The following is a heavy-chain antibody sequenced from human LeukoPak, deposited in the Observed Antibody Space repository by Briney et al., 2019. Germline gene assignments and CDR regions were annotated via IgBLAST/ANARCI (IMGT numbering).Heavy chain of an antibody. V-gene: IGHV1-2*06. J-gene: IGHJ4*02. CDR3: ARGIDTAMANNDY. Sequence: ASVKVSCKASGYTFTGYYMHWMRQAPGQGLEWMGRINPNSGGTNYAQKFQGRVTMTRDTSISTAYMELSRLRSDDTAAYYCARGIDTAMANNDYWGQGTLVTVSS. CDR1: GYTFTGYY. CDR2: INPNSGGT. D-gene: IGHD5-18*01.